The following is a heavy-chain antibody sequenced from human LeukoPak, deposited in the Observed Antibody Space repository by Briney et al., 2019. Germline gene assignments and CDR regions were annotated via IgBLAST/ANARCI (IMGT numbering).Heavy chain of an antibody. V-gene: IGHV3-7*01. D-gene: IGHD4-11*01. CDR2: ISPDGSAE. CDR3: ANQAYSQFDY. Sequence: GGSLRLSCVASGFAFSSYWMSWVRQAPGKGLELVANISPDGSAEDYVDSVRGRFAISGDNAKRSLYLQMNSLSPEDTAGFYCANQAYSQFDYWGQGTLVSVSS. CDR1: GFAFSSYW. J-gene: IGHJ4*02.